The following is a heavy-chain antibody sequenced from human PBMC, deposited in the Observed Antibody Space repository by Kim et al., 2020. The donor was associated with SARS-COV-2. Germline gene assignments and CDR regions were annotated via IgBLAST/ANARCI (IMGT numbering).Heavy chain of an antibody. CDR2: INTNTGNP. CDR1: GYTFTSYA. V-gene: IGHV7-4-1*02. CDR3: ARDQSAYYDFWSGLFA. J-gene: IGHJ5*02. Sequence: ASVKVSCKASGYTFTSYAMNWVRQAPGQGLEWMGWINTNTGNPTYAQGFTGRFVFSLDTSVSTAYLQISSLKAEDTAVYYCARDQSAYYDFWSGLFAWGQATLVTVS. D-gene: IGHD3-3*01.